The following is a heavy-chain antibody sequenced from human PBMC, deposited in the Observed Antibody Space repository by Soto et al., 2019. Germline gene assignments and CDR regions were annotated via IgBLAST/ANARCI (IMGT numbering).Heavy chain of an antibody. D-gene: IGHD3-16*01. CDR3: ARSQRGRTAFTFDY. CDR1: GDSVSNDNYY. V-gene: IGHV4-61*01. CDR2: IYYSGTT. Sequence: PSETLSLSCAGSGDSVSNDNYYWSWIRQPPGKGLEWIGYIYYSGTTNYNSYLKSRLSLSVDMSKNQFSLKLASVTAADTAVYFCARSQRGRTAFTFDYWGQGALVTVS. J-gene: IGHJ4*02.